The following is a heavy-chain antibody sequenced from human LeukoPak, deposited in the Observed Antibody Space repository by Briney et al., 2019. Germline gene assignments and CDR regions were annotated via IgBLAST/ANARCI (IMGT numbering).Heavy chain of an antibody. V-gene: IGHV4-59*12. CDR1: GGSISSYY. CDR2: IYYSGST. CDR3: ARGQGTVTTH. J-gene: IGHJ4*02. D-gene: IGHD4-17*01. Sequence: PSETLPPTWTVSGGSISSYYWGWIRQPPGKGLEWIGYIYYSGSTNYNPSLKSRVTISLDTSKNQFSLKLSSVTAADTAVYYCARGQGTVTTHWGQGTLVTVSS.